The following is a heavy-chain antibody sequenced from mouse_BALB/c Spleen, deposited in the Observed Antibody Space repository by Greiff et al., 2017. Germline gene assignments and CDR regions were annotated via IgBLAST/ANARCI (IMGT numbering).Heavy chain of an antibody. CDR3: ARALITTVVFDY. V-gene: IGHV3-2*02. CDR2: ISYSGST. D-gene: IGHD1-1*01. Sequence: DVKLQESGPGLVKPSQSLSLTCTVTGYSITSDYAWNWIRQFPGNKLEWMGYISYSGSTSYNPSLKSRISITRDTSKNQFFLQLNSVTTEDTATYYCARALITTVVFDYWGQGTTLTVSS. J-gene: IGHJ2*01. CDR1: GYSITSDYA.